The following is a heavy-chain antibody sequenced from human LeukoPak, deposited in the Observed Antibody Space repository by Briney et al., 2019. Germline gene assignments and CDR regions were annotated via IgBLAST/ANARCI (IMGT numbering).Heavy chain of an antibody. J-gene: IGHJ4*02. CDR1: GFTFSSYW. V-gene: IGHV3-7*01. CDR3: ARVEIVVVPAVPNFDY. D-gene: IGHD2-2*03. Sequence: GGSLRLSXAASGFTFSSYWMSWVGQSPGKGLEWVANIKQDGSEKYYVDSVKGRFTISRDNAKNSLYPQMNSLGAEDTAVYYCARVEIVVVPAVPNFDYWGQGTLVTVSS. CDR2: IKQDGSEK.